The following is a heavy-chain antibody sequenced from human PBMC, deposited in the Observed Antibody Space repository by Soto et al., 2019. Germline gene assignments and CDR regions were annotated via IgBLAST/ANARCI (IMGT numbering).Heavy chain of an antibody. CDR2: VSGSGGST. CDR1: GFTFRSYA. D-gene: IGHD1-1*01. Sequence: LRLSCAASGFTFRSYAMSWVRQAPGKGLEWVSAVSGSGGSTYYADSVKGRFTISRDNSKNTLYLQMNSLRAEDTAVYYCAKFLGTPPNFDYWGQGTLVTVSS. V-gene: IGHV3-23*01. J-gene: IGHJ4*02. CDR3: AKFLGTPPNFDY.